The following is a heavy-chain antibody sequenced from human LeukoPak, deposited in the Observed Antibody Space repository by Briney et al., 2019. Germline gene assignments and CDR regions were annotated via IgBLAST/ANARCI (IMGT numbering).Heavy chain of an antibody. CDR1: GFTFSDYW. J-gene: IGHJ4*02. CDR2: ISGSGGST. D-gene: IGHD3-22*01. V-gene: IGHV3-23*01. Sequence: PGGSLRLSCSASGFTFSDYWMMWVRQAPGKGLEWVSAISGSGGSTYYADSVKGRFTISRDNSKNTLYLQMNSLRAEDTAVYYCAKVAPAYYYDSSGYYPDYWGQGTLVTVSS. CDR3: AKVAPAYYYDSSGYYPDY.